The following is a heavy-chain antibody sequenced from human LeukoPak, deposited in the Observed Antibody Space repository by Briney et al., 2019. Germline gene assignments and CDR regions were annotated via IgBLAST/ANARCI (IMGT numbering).Heavy chain of an antibody. CDR2: INPNSGGT. Sequence: GASVKVSCKASGYTFTGYYMHWVRQAPGQGLEWMGWINPNSGGTNYAQKFQGRVTMTRDTSISTAYMELSRLRSDDTAVYYCAREAEYCSSTSCYNDYWGQGTPVTVSS. CDR3: AREAEYCSSTSCYNDY. V-gene: IGHV1-2*02. CDR1: GYTFTGYY. D-gene: IGHD2-2*01. J-gene: IGHJ4*02.